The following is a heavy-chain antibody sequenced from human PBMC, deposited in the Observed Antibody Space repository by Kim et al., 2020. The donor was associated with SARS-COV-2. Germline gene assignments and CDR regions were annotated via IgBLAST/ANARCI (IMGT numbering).Heavy chain of an antibody. CDR2: IISSNSTI. J-gene: IGHJ6*02. Sequence: GGSLRLSCAVSGFTFSSYSMNWVRQAPGKGLEWVSYIISSNSTIYYADSVKGRFTNSRDHAKNSLYLQMNSLRDEDTAVYYCARRRLWFGEFYGMDVWGQGTTVTVSS. D-gene: IGHD3-10*01. V-gene: IGHV3-48*02. CDR1: GFTFSSYS. CDR3: ARRRLWFGEFYGMDV.